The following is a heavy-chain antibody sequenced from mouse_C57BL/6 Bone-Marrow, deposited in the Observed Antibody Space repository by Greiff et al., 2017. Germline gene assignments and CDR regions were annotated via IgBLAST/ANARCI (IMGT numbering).Heavy chain of an antibody. Sequence: VQLQQSGAELARPGASVKLSCKASGYTFTSYGISWVKQRTGQGLEWIGEIYPRSGNNYSNEKFKGKATLTADKSSSTAYMGLRSLTSEDSAVYFCARGDEYDVDWYFDVWGTGTTVTVSS. D-gene: IGHD2-4*01. CDR3: ARGDEYDVDWYFDV. J-gene: IGHJ1*03. V-gene: IGHV1-81*01. CDR2: IYPRSGNN. CDR1: GYTFTSYG.